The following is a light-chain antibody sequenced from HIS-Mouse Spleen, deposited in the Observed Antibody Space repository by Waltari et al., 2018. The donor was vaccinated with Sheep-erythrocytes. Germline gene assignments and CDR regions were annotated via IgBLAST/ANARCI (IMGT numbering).Light chain of an antibody. CDR2: DVG. CDR1: SSDVGGYTY. Sequence: QSALTQPRSVSVSPGQSVTISCPGPSSDVGGYTYVPWYQQHPGKAPHLMIYDVGKRPSGVPDRFSGSKSGNTASLTISGLQAEDEADYYCCSYAGSYNHVFATGTKVTVL. V-gene: IGLV2-11*01. CDR3: CSYAGSYNHV. J-gene: IGLJ1*01.